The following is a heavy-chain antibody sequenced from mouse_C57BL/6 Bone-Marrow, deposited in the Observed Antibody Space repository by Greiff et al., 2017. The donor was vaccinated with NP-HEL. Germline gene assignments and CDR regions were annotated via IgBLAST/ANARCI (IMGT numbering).Heavy chain of an antibody. CDR3: TRSSTAQATWFAY. V-gene: IGHV6-6*01. J-gene: IGHJ3*01. D-gene: IGHD3-2*02. CDR1: GFTFSDAW. CDR2: IRNKANNHAT. Sequence: EVKVEESGGGLVQPGGSMKLSCAASGFTFSDAWMDWVRQSPEKGLEWVAEIRNKANNHATYYAESVKGRFTISRDDSKSSVYLQMNSLRAEDTGIYYCTRSSTAQATWFAYWGQGTLVTVSA.